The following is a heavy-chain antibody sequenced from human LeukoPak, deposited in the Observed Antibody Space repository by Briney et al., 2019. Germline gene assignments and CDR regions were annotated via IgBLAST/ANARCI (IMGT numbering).Heavy chain of an antibody. D-gene: IGHD3-10*01. Sequence: SETLSLTCAVSGGSISSSNWWSWVRQPPGKGLEWIGEIYHSGSTKYNPSLKSRVTISVDKSKNQFSLKLSSVTAADTAVYYCARDSRFGDYYFDYWGQGTLVTVSS. V-gene: IGHV4-4*02. CDR3: ARDSRFGDYYFDY. CDR2: IYHSGST. CDR1: GGSISSSNW. J-gene: IGHJ4*02.